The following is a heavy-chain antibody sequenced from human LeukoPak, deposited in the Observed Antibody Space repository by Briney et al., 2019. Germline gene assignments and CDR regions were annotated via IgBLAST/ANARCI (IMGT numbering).Heavy chain of an antibody. D-gene: IGHD6-19*01. V-gene: IGHV3-23*01. CDR1: GFTFSSYG. CDR2: ISGSGGST. Sequence: GGSLRLSCAASGFTFSSYGMHWVRQAPGKGLEWVSAISGSGGSTYYADSVKGRFTISRDNSKNSLYLQMNSLRAEDTALYYCARVGAFSLAVAGKGGKNYYYYYYMDVWGKGTTVTVSS. CDR3: ARVGAFSLAVAGKGGKNYYYYYYMDV. J-gene: IGHJ6*03.